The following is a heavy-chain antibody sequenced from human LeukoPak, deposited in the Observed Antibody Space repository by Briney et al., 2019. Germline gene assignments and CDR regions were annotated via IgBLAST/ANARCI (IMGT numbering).Heavy chain of an antibody. CDR1: GFTFSSYA. V-gene: IGHV3-30-3*01. CDR3: ARVPGYSSGWADY. D-gene: IGHD6-19*01. CDR2: ISYDGSNK. J-gene: IGHJ4*02. Sequence: GRSLRLSCAASGFTFSSYAMHWARQAPGKGLEWVAVISYDGSNKYYADSVKGRFTISRDNSKNTLYLQMNSLRAEDTAVYYCARVPGYSSGWADYWGQGTLVTVSS.